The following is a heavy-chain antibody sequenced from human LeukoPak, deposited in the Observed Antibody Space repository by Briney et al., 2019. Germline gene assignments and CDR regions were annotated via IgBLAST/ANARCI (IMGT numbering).Heavy chain of an antibody. CDR1: GFSFNKYG. D-gene: IGHD3-3*01. V-gene: IGHV3-30*02. CDR3: EKEWYYYFWFYYDH. Sequence: GGSLRLSCATSGFSFNKYGMHWVRQAPGKGLEWVAYIRYDGSDKHYGDSVKGRFTISRDDSKNTLYLQMSSLRAEDTAVYYCEKEWYYYFWFYYDHWGQGILVTVSS. CDR2: IRYDGSDK. J-gene: IGHJ4*02.